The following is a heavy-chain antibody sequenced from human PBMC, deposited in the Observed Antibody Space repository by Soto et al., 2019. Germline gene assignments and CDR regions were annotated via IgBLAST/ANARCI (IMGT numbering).Heavy chain of an antibody. V-gene: IGHV4-31*03. CDR1: GGSISSGGYY. CDR2: IYYSGST. CDR3: ARDPGGLATSGEYFHH. Sequence: SETLSLTCTVSGGSISSGGYYWSWIRQHPGKGLEWIGYIYYSGSTYYNPSLKSRVTISVDTSKNQFSLNLSSVTAPDTAMYYCARDPGGLATSGEYFHHWGQGTLVTVSS. J-gene: IGHJ1*01. D-gene: IGHD6-13*01.